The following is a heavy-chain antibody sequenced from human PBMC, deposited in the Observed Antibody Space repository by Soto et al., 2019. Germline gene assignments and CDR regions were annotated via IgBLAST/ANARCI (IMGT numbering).Heavy chain of an antibody. V-gene: IGHV3-73*01. D-gene: IGHD1-26*01. Sequence: GGSLRLSCAASGFTFSGSAMHWVRQASGKGLEWVGRIRSKANGYATAYAASVKGRFTISRDDSKNTAYLQMNSLKTEDTAVYYCTRRRSGSSYYYYGMDVWGQGNTVTVSS. J-gene: IGHJ6*02. CDR3: TRRRSGSSYYYYGMDV. CDR2: IRSKANGYAT. CDR1: GFTFSGSA.